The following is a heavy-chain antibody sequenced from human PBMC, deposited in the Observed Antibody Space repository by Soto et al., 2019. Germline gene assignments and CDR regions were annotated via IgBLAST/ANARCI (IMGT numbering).Heavy chain of an antibody. J-gene: IGHJ4*02. CDR1: GGSFVGYY. D-gene: IGHD3-16*01. V-gene: IGHV4-34*01. CDR3: ARQGGPGHFDY. Sequence: SETLSVTCAFDGGSFVGYYWSWIRQPPGKGLEWIGEINHSGSTNYNPSLKSRVTISVDTAKNQFSLKLTSVPAADTAVYYCARQGGPGHFDYWGQGTLVTVSS. CDR2: INHSGST.